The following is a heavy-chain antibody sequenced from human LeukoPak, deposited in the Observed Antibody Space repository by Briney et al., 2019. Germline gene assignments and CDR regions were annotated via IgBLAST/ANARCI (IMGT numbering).Heavy chain of an antibody. CDR3: ARFSRITWGDWGDAFKL. D-gene: IGHD2-21*02. V-gene: IGHV4-34*01. CDR2: IDDGGNT. J-gene: IGHJ3*01. Sequence: PSETLSLMCSVYGGSFSDYFGSWIRQPPGTGLEWIGEIDDGGNTNYNPSLMSRVIVSMEKSKKQFSLVMRSVTAADTAVYYCARFSRITWGDWGDAFKLWGQGATVIVSS. CDR1: GGSFSDYF.